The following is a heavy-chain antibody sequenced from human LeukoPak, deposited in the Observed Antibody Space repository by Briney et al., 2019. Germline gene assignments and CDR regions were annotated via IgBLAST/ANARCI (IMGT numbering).Heavy chain of an antibody. CDR2: INSDGSST. CDR3: ARTTKDIVVVPAARTYGMDV. Sequence: GGSLRLSCAASGLTFSSHWMHWVRQAPGKGLVWVSRINSDGSSTSYADSVKGRFTISRDNAKSTLYLQMNSLRAEDTAVYYCARTTKDIVVVPAARTYGMDVWGQGTTVTVSS. V-gene: IGHV3-74*01. J-gene: IGHJ6*02. D-gene: IGHD2-2*01. CDR1: GLTFSSHW.